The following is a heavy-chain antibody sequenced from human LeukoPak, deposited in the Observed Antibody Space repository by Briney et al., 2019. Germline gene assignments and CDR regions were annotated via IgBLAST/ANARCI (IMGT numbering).Heavy chain of an antibody. J-gene: IGHJ5*02. V-gene: IGHV1-18*04. CDR3: ASTYSGCDYGWFDP. D-gene: IGHD5-12*01. CDR1: GYTFTSYG. Sequence: ASVKVSCKASGYTFTSYGISWVRQAPGQGLKWMRWISAYNGNTNYAQKLQGRVTMTTDTSTSTAYMELRSLRSDDTAVYYCASTYSGCDYGWFDPWGQGTLVTVSS. CDR2: ISAYNGNT.